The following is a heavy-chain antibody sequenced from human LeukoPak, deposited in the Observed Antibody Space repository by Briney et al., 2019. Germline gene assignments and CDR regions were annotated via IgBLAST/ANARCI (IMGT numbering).Heavy chain of an antibody. CDR1: GGSISSSSYY. Sequence: PSETLSLTCTVSGGSISSSSYYWGWIRQPPGKGLEWIGSIYYSGSTYYNPSLKSRVTISVDTPKNQFSLKLSSVTAADTAVYYCARRLEMATIDDAFDIWGQGTMVTVSS. CDR2: IYYSGST. CDR3: ARRLEMATIDDAFDI. D-gene: IGHD5-24*01. J-gene: IGHJ3*02. V-gene: IGHV4-39*01.